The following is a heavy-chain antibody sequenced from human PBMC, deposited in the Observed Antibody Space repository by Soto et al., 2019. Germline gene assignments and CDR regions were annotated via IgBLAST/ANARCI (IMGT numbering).Heavy chain of an antibody. CDR1: GFTFSSYG. V-gene: IGHV3-33*01. Sequence: GGSLRLSCAASGFTFSSYGMHWVRQAPGKGLEWVAVIWYDGSNKYYADSVKGRFTISRDNSKNTLYLQMNSLRAEDTAVYYCARDRAASRYYFEYWGQGTLVTVSS. CDR3: ARDRAASRYYFEY. D-gene: IGHD6-6*01. CDR2: IWYDGSNK. J-gene: IGHJ4*02.